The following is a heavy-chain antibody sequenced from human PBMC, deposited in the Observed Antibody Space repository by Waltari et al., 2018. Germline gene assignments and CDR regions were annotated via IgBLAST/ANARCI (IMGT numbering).Heavy chain of an antibody. CDR2: IIPIFGTA. J-gene: IGHJ3*02. D-gene: IGHD6-13*01. CDR3: AIRAPGVQQLVLGAFDI. Sequence: QVQLVQSGAEVKKPGSSVKVSCKASGGTFSSYAISWVRPATGQGLEWMGRIIPIFGTANYAQKFQGRVTITADKSTSTAYMELSSLRSEDTAVYYCAIRAPGVQQLVLGAFDIWGQGTMVTVSS. V-gene: IGHV1-69*08. CDR1: GGTFSSYA.